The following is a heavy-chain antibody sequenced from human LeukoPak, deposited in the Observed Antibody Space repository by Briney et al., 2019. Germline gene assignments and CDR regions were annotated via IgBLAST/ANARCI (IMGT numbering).Heavy chain of an antibody. CDR1: GDSITGYY. V-gene: IGHV4-59*08. CDR3: VRHGDLTMFRGVIDY. J-gene: IGHJ4*02. CDR2: SGRT. Sequence: PSQTLSLTCTVSGDSITGYYWSWIRQPPGKGLEWIGYSGRTNYNPSLKSRVTMSVDTSNNQFSLNLRSVTAADTAVYYCVRHGDLTMFRGVIDYWGQGTQVTVSS. D-gene: IGHD3-10*01.